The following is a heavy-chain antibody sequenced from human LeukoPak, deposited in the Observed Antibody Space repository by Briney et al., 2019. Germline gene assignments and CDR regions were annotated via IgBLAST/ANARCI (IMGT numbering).Heavy chain of an antibody. Sequence: SVKVSCKASGSTFSSYAISWVRQAPGQGLEWMGRIIPIFGIANYAQKFQGRVTITADKSTSTAYMELSSLRSEDTAVYYCARDPTDYYDSSGYYSHWFDPWGQGTLVTVSS. CDR1: GSTFSSYA. V-gene: IGHV1-69*04. J-gene: IGHJ5*02. CDR2: IIPIFGIA. CDR3: ARDPTDYYDSSGYYSHWFDP. D-gene: IGHD3-22*01.